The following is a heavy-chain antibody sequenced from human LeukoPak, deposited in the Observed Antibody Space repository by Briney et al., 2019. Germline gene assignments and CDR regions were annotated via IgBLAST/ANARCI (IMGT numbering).Heavy chain of an antibody. V-gene: IGHV3-7*01. D-gene: IGHD1-1*01. J-gene: IGHJ6*03. CDR1: GFTFSNYW. Sequence: GGSLRLSCAASGFTFSNYWMSWVRQAPGKGLEWVANIKQDGGERYYVDSVKGRFTISRDNVKNSVYLQMNSLRDEDTAVYYCASRTFSYYSYMDVWGKGTTVTISS. CDR2: IKQDGGER. CDR3: ASRTFSYYSYMDV.